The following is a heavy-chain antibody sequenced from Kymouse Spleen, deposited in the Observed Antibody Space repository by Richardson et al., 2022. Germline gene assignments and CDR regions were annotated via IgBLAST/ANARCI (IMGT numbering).Heavy chain of an antibody. CDR2: IGTAGDT. CDR1: GFTFSSYD. V-gene: IGHV3-13*01. CDR3: ARGGYSYGYYYYYGMDV. D-gene: IGHD5-18,IGHD5-18*01. J-gene: IGHJ6*02. Sequence: EVQLVESGGGLVQPGGSLRLSCAASGFTFSSYDMHWVRQATGKGLEWVSAIGTAGDTYYPGSVKGRFTISRENAKNSLYLQMNSLRAGDTAVYYCARGGYSYGYYYYYGMDVWGQGTTVTVSS.